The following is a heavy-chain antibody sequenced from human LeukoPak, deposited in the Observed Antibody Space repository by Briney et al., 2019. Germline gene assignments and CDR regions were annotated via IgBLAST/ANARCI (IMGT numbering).Heavy chain of an antibody. Sequence: SETLSLTCTVSGGSISSYYWSWIRQPAGKGLEWIGRIYTSGSTNYNPSLKSRVTISVDKSKNQFSLKLGSVTAADTAVYYCARGGYSSSWDPLNWGQGTLVTVSS. CDR2: IYTSGST. CDR3: ARGGYSSSWDPLN. CDR1: GGSISSYY. V-gene: IGHV4-4*07. J-gene: IGHJ4*02. D-gene: IGHD6-13*01.